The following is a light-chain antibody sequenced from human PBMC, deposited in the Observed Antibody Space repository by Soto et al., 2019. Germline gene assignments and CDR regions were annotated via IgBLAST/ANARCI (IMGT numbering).Light chain of an antibody. V-gene: IGKV1-39*01. Sequence: DIQMTQSPSSLSASVGDRVIITCRASQSISTYLNWYQQKPGKAPKLLIYAASSLQSGVPSRFSGSGSGTDFTLTISSLQPEDFATYYCQQSYSTPWTFGLGTKVDIK. CDR2: AAS. CDR3: QQSYSTPWT. J-gene: IGKJ1*01. CDR1: QSISTY.